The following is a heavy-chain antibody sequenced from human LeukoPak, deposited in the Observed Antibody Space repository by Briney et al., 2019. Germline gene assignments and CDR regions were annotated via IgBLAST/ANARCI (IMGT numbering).Heavy chain of an antibody. Sequence: SVKVSCKASGVTFSSYTISWVRQAPGQGREWMGGIIPILGIANYAQKFQGRVTITSDKSTSTAYMELGILRSGDTAVNSWARDGEISLWFQPRGPGTLVPGSS. CDR1: GVTFSSYT. CDR2: IIPILGIA. J-gene: IGHJ5*02. CDR3: ARDGEISLWFQP. V-gene: IGHV1-69*10. D-gene: IGHD7-27*01.